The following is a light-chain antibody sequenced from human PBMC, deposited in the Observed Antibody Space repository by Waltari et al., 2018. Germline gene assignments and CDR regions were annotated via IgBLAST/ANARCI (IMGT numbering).Light chain of an antibody. CDR3: SSQTLDGLVL. CDR1: GSAVGPSDY. CDR2: DVT. J-gene: IGLJ2*01. V-gene: IGLV2-14*03. Sequence: QSALTQPASVSGSPGQSIPISCRGVGSAVGPSDYASWHQHHPGKAPQVIIYDVTNRPSGVSDRFSASKSANTASLTISRLQPEDEADYYCSSQTLDGLVLFGGGTRLTVL.